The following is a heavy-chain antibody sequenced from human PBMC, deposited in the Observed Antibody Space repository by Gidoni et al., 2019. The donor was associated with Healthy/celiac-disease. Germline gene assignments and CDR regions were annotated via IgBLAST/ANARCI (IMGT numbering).Heavy chain of an antibody. J-gene: IGHJ4*02. CDR2: IYPGDSDT. CDR3: ARHGSTYCGGDCGNFDY. D-gene: IGHD2-21*01. CDR1: GYSFTSYW. Sequence: VQLVQSAAEVKKPGESLKISCKGSGYSFTSYWTGWVRQMPGKGLEGMRIIYPGDSDTRYIPSFQGQVTISADKSISTAYLQWSSLKASDTAMYYCARHGSTYCGGDCGNFDYWGQGTLVTVSS. V-gene: IGHV5-51*01.